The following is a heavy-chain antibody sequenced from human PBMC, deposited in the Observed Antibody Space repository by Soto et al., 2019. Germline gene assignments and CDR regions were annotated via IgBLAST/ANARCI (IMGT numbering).Heavy chain of an antibody. CDR2: INHSGST. J-gene: IGHJ4*02. D-gene: IGHD3-10*01. CDR3: ARGSSGSYYFDY. V-gene: IGHV4-34*01. CDR1: GGSFSGYY. Sequence: QVQLQQWGAGLLKPSETLSLTCAVYGGSFSGYYWSWIRQPPGKGLEWIGEINHSGSTNYNPSLKSRVTISVDTSKNQFSLKLSSVTAADTAVYYCARGSSGSYYFDYWGQGTLVTVSS.